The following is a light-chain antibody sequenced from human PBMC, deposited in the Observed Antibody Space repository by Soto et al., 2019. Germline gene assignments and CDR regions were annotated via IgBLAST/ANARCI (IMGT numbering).Light chain of an antibody. J-gene: IGLJ3*02. CDR3: CSYAGSNNWV. V-gene: IGLV2-11*01. CDR2: DVS. CDR1: SSDVGGYNY. Sequence: QSALAQPRSVSGSPGQSVTISCPGTSSDVGGYNYVSWYQQHPGKAPKLMIYDVSKRPSWVPDRFSGSKSGNTSSLAIPALQAEDEADYYCCSYAGSNNWVFGGGTQLTVL.